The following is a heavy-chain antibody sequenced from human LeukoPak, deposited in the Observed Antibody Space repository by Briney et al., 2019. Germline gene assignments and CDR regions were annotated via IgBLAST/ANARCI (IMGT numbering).Heavy chain of an antibody. CDR2: IYYSGIT. J-gene: IGHJ6*02. CDR3: ARLTPHYDSSGYLNYGMDV. CDR1: GGSISSYY. D-gene: IGHD3-22*01. Sequence: SETVSLTCTVSGGSISSYYWSWTRQPPGKGLEYIGCIYYSGITNYNPSLKSRVTISVDTSQNQFSLKLSSVTAADTAVYYCARLTPHYDSSGYLNYGMDVWGQGTTV. V-gene: IGHV4-59*08.